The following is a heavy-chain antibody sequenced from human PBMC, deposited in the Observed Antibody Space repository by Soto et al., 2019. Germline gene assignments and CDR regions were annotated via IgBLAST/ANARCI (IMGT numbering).Heavy chain of an antibody. J-gene: IGHJ5*02. D-gene: IGHD6-13*01. Sequence: SETLSLTCAVYGGSFSGYYWSWIRQPPGKGLEWIGEINHSGSTNYNPSLKSRVTISVDTSKNQFSLKLSSVTAADTAVYYCARAIIAAAGTGWFDPWGQGTLVTVSS. V-gene: IGHV4-34*01. CDR3: ARAIIAAAGTGWFDP. CDR1: GGSFSGYY. CDR2: INHSGST.